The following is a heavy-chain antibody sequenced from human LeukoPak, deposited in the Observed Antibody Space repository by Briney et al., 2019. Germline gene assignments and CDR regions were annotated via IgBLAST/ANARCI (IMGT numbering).Heavy chain of an antibody. CDR1: GYTLTELS. CDR3: ATWSDSIGWPMFDY. J-gene: IGHJ4*02. CDR2: FDPEDGET. D-gene: IGHD6-19*01. Sequence: GASVKVSCKVSGYTLTELSMHWVRQAPGKGLEWMGGFDPEDGETIYAQKFQGRVTMTEDTSTDTAYMELSSLRSEDTAVYYCATWSDSIGWPMFDYWGQGTLVTVSS. V-gene: IGHV1-24*01.